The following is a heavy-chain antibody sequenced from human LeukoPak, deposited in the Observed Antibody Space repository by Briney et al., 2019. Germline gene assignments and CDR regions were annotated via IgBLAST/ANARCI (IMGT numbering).Heavy chain of an antibody. J-gene: IGHJ3*02. Sequence: GGSLRLSCAASGFTFSSYGMRWVRQAPGKGLEWVAVISYDGSNKYYADSVKGRFTISRDNSKNTLYLQMNSLRAEDTAVYYCARDFRFTPFGGTRMMIWGQGTMVTVSS. D-gene: IGHD3-16*01. V-gene: IGHV3-30*03. CDR3: ARDFRFTPFGGTRMMI. CDR2: ISYDGSNK. CDR1: GFTFSSYG.